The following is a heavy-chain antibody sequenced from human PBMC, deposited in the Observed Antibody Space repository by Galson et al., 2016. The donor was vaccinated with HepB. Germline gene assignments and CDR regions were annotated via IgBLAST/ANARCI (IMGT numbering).Heavy chain of an antibody. J-gene: IGHJ6*02. V-gene: IGHV3-30*04. CDR3: ARDTRPYSNLRHGMDV. CDR1: GFTFSDYA. D-gene: IGHD4-11*01. Sequence: SLRLSCAASGFTFSDYAMHWVRQAPGKGLEWVAVVASDGSFQYYGDSVKGRFTISRDKSKNTLSLQVNSLRAEDTAVHYCARDTRPYSNLRHGMDVWGQGTTVTVSS. CDR2: VASDGSFQ.